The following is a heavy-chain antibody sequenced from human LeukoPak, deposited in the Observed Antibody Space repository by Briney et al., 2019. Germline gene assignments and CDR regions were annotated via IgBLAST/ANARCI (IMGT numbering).Heavy chain of an antibody. CDR2: IYSGGGT. Sequence: GGSLRVSCAASGFTVSTNYMSWVREAPGKGLEWVSLIYSGGGTYYADSVKGRFTISRDNSRNTLSLQMNSLRVDDTAVYYCARGSRSVTTWGYFDYWGQGALVTVSS. CDR1: GFTVSTNY. CDR3: ARGSRSVTTWGYFDY. D-gene: IGHD4-17*01. V-gene: IGHV3-66*01. J-gene: IGHJ4*02.